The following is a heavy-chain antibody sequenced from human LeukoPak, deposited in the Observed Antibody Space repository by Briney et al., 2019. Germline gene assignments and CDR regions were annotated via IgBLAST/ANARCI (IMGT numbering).Heavy chain of an antibody. Sequence: GGSLRLSCAASGFTFSSYEMNWVRQAAGKGLEWASYISSSGGTMYYADSVKGRFTISRDNTKNSLYLQMNSLRAEDTAVYYCARDGKVTTSYYYYYYYMDVWGKGTTVTVSS. J-gene: IGHJ6*03. CDR3: ARDGKVTTSYYYYYYYMDV. V-gene: IGHV3-48*03. CDR1: GFTFSSYE. D-gene: IGHD4-11*01. CDR2: ISSSGGTM.